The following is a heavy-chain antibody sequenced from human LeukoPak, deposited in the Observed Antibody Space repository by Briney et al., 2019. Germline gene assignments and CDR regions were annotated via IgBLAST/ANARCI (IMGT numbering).Heavy chain of an antibody. V-gene: IGHV4-59*01. Sequence: SETLSLTCTVSGDPIRSDSWSWIRQLPTKGLEWIGNIYYSGSTNYNPSLKTRVLISIDTSKNQFSLKLTSVTAADTAVYYCATHSSSSGTGYWGQGTLVTVSS. D-gene: IGHD6-6*01. CDR2: IYYSGST. J-gene: IGHJ4*02. CDR1: GDPIRSDS. CDR3: ATHSSSSGTGY.